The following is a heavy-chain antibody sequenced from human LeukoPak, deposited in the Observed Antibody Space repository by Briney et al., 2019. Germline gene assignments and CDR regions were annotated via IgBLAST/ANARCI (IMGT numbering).Heavy chain of an antibody. Sequence: GSSVKVSCKASGGTFSSYAISWVRQAPGQGLEWMGRIIPILGIANYAQKFQGRVTITADKSTSTAYMELSSLRSEDTAVYYCAREGIQFPFDYWGQGTLVTVSS. CDR3: AREGIQFPFDY. D-gene: IGHD2-21*01. V-gene: IGHV1-69*04. CDR2: IIPILGIA. J-gene: IGHJ4*02. CDR1: GGTFSSYA.